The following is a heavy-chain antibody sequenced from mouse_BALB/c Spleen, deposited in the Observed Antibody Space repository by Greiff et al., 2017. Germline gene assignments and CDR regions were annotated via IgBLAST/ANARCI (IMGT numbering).Heavy chain of an antibody. V-gene: IGHV2-2*02. CDR1: GFSLTSYG. D-gene: IGHD1-1*01. CDR2: IWSGGST. Sequence: VQLQQSGPGLVQPSQSLSITCTASGFSLTSYGVHWVRQSPGKGLEWLGVIWSGGSTAYNAAFISRLSISTDNSKSQVFFIMNSLQANDTAIYYCARSGSSSLDYWGQGTTLTVSS. CDR3: ARSGSSSLDY. J-gene: IGHJ2*01.